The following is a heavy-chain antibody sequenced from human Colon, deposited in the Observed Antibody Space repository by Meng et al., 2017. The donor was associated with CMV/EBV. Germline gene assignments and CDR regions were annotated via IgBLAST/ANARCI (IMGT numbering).Heavy chain of an antibody. V-gene: IGHV4-38-2*02. D-gene: IGHD6-19*01. J-gene: IGHJ4*02. CDR1: GFSINTAYY. Sequence: SETLSLTCTVSGFSINTAYYWGWIRQSPRKTLEWIGSISYSGDTHYKSSLRSRVTMSLDTSMNQFSLSLTSVTEADTAIYYCARWGGQWVAPTGFDYWGQGTPVTVSS. CDR3: ARWGGQWVAPTGFDY. CDR2: ISYSGDT.